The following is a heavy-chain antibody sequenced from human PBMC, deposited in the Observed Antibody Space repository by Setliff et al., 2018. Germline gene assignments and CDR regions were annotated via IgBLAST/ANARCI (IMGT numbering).Heavy chain of an antibody. CDR2: ISAYNGNT. Sequence: ASVKVSCKASGYTFISYGISWVRQAPGQGLEWMGWISAYNGNTNYAQKLQGRATMTTDTSTSTAYMELRSLRSDDTAVYYCARVLFHCSSTSCYLDAFDIWGQGTMVTVSS. D-gene: IGHD2-2*01. CDR1: GYTFISYG. CDR3: ARVLFHCSSTSCYLDAFDI. J-gene: IGHJ3*02. V-gene: IGHV1-18*01.